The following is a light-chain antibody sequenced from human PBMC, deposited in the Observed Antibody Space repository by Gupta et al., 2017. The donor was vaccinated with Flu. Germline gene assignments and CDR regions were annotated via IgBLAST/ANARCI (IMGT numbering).Light chain of an antibody. CDR3: SSYTISNVVDFYL. CDR2: EVS. Sequence: QSALTQPASVSGSPGQSITISCTGISSDIGDYNYVSWYQQHPGKAPKLIIYEVSNRPSGISDRFSGSRSGNTASLTISGLQAEDEADYYCSSYTISNVVDFYLFGSGTKVTVL. CDR1: SSDIGDYNY. V-gene: IGLV2-14*01. J-gene: IGLJ1*01.